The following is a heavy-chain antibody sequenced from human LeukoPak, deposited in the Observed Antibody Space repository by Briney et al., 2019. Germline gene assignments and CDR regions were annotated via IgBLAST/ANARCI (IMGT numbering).Heavy chain of an antibody. CDR2: ISSNGGST. V-gene: IGHV3-64*01. CDR3: ASSSSTPQPHSSSSIYYYYGMDV. D-gene: IGHD6-6*01. CDR1: GITFSNYA. Sequence: EGSLRLSCAASGITFSNYAMHWVRQAPGKGLEYVPGISSNGGSTYYANSVKGRFTISRDNSKNTLYLQMGSLRAEDMAVYYCASSSSTPQPHSSSSIYYYYGMDVWGQGTTVTVSS. J-gene: IGHJ6*02.